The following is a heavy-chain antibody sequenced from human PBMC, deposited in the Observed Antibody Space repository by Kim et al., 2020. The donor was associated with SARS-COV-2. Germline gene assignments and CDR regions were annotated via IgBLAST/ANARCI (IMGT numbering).Heavy chain of an antibody. D-gene: IGHD4-4*01. V-gene: IGHV3-30*07. J-gene: IGHJ3*02. Sequence: VKGRLTISRDNSKNTLYLLMKSLRAEETAVYYCARGVPQWATVTTAAFDIWGQGTMVTVSS. CDR3: ARGVPQWATVTTAAFDI.